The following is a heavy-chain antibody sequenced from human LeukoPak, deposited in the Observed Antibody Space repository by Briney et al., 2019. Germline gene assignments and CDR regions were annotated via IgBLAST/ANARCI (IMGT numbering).Heavy chain of an antibody. D-gene: IGHD1-26*01. Sequence: GGSLRLSCAASGFTFSTYSKNWVRQAPGKGLEWVSSITSSSTYIYYADSVKGRFTISRDNAKNSLYLQMNSLRAEDTAVYYCARDTEWELMGSYYFDYWGQGTLVTVSS. J-gene: IGHJ4*02. CDR3: ARDTEWELMGSYYFDY. CDR1: GFTFSTYS. CDR2: ITSSSTYI. V-gene: IGHV3-21*01.